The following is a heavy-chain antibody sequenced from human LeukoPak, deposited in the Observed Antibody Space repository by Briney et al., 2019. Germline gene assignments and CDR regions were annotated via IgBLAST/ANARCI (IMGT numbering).Heavy chain of an antibody. CDR3: ARGERYCSGGSWTYYFDY. D-gene: IGHD2-15*01. J-gene: IGHJ4*02. CDR1: GGSFSGYY. Sequence: SETLSLTCAVYGGSFSGYYWSWIRQPPGKGLEWIGEINHSGSTNYNPSLKSRVTISVDTSKNQFSLKLSSVTAADTAVYYCARGERYCSGGSWTYYFDYWGQGTLVTVSS. CDR2: INHSGST. V-gene: IGHV4-34*01.